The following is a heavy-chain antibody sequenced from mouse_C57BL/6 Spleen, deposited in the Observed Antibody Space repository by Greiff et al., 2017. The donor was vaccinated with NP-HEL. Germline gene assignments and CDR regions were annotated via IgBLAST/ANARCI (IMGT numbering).Heavy chain of an antibody. CDR3: AKEKDGYYSYAMDY. V-gene: IGHV2-5*01. J-gene: IGHJ4*01. D-gene: IGHD2-3*01. Sequence: QVQLQQSGPGLVQPSQSLSITCTVSGFSLTSYGVHWVRQSPGKGLEWLGVIWRGGSTDYNAAFMSRLSITKDNSKSQVFFKMNSLQADDTAIYYCAKEKDGYYSYAMDYWGQGTSVTVSS. CDR2: IWRGGST. CDR1: GFSLTSYG.